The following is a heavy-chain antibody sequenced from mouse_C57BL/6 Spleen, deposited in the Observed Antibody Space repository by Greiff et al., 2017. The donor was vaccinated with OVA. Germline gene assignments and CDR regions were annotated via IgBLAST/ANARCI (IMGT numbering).Heavy chain of an antibody. CDR1: GFSLTSYA. CDR2: IWTGGGT. CDR3: ARREGYPDDWYFDV. V-gene: IGHV2-9-1*01. Sequence: VQLKASGPGLVAPSQSLSITCTVSGFSLTSYAISWVRQPPGKGLEWLGVIWTGGGTNYNSALKYRLSISKDNAKSQVFLKMNSLQTEDTARYYCARREGYPDDWYFDVWGTGTTVTVSS. D-gene: IGHD2-2*01. J-gene: IGHJ1*03.